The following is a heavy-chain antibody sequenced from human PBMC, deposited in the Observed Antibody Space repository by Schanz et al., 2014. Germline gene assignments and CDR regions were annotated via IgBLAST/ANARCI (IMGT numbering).Heavy chain of an antibody. Sequence: TASGFTFSSYAMSWVRQAPGKGLEWVSAISGSGGDTYYADSVKGRFTISRDNSKNMLYLQMNSLRGEDTAVYFCAKGRGGTSSEGLDQYYGMDVWGQGTTVTVSS. CDR3: AKGRGGTSSEGLDQYYGMDV. J-gene: IGHJ6*02. CDR2: ISGSGGDT. V-gene: IGHV3-23*01. CDR1: GFTFSSYA. D-gene: IGHD6-6*01.